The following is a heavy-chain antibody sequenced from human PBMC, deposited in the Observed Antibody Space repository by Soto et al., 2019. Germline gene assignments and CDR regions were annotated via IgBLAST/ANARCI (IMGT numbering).Heavy chain of an antibody. J-gene: IGHJ3*02. Sequence: QVQLVQSGAEVKKPGSSVKVSCKASGGTFSSYAISWVRQAPGQGLEWMGGIIPIFGTANYAQTFQGRVTITADESASTAYMELSSVRSEDTAVYYCARPIVLVPAAMAHDAFDIWGQGTMVTVSS. D-gene: IGHD2-2*01. V-gene: IGHV1-69*12. CDR1: GGTFSSYA. CDR2: IIPIFGTA. CDR3: ARPIVLVPAAMAHDAFDI.